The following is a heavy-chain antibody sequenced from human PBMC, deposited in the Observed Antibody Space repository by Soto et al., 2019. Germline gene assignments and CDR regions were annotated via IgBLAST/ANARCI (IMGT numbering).Heavy chain of an antibody. V-gene: IGHV5-51*01. CDR1: GYNFDTYW. D-gene: IGHD6-13*01. Sequence: GESLKISCNGSGYNFDTYWIGWVRQMPGKGLEWIGIIYGGDSDTRYNPSFQGQVTMSADKSLSTAYLQWSSLKASDTAMYYCARHEAAAGTAVDYWGQGTLVTVSS. J-gene: IGHJ4*02. CDR3: ARHEAAAGTAVDY. CDR2: IYGGDSDT.